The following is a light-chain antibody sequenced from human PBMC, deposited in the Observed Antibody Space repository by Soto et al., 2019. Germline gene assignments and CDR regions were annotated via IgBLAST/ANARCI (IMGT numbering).Light chain of an antibody. CDR1: SSDVGGYNY. CDR3: CSYAGSYTEV. CDR2: DVS. V-gene: IGLV2-11*01. Sequence: ALTQPRSVSGSPGQSVTISCTGTSSDVGGYNYVSWYQQHPGKAPKFMIYDVSKRPSGVPDRFSGSKSGNTASLTISGLQAEDEADYYCCSYAGSYTEVFGGGTKVTVL. J-gene: IGLJ2*01.